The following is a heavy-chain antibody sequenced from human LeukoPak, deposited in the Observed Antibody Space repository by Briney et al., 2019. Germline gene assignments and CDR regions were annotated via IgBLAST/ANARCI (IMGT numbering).Heavy chain of an antibody. CDR1: GFTFSSYA. CDR2: ISYDGSNK. J-gene: IGHJ4*02. D-gene: IGHD1-26*01. Sequence: GRSLRLSCAASGFTFSSYAMHWVRQAPGKGLEWVAVISYDGSNKYYADSVKGRFTISRDNSKNTLYLQMNSLRAEDTAVYYCARDKMGATFDYGGQGTLVTVSS. CDR3: ARDKMGATFDY. V-gene: IGHV3-30-3*01.